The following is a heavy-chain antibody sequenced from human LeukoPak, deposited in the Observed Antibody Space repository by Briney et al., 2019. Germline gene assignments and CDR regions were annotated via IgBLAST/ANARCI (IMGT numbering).Heavy chain of an antibody. Sequence: SETLSLTCSVSGGSISNYYWSWIRQPPGKGLEWIGYIYYTGSTYYNPSLKSRVNISLDTARKHFSLKLSSVSAADTAVYYCARRGSSYGDFDYWGQGTLVTVSS. CDR3: ARRGSSYGDFDY. CDR2: IYYTGST. D-gene: IGHD5-18*01. J-gene: IGHJ4*02. CDR1: GGSISNYY. V-gene: IGHV4-59*08.